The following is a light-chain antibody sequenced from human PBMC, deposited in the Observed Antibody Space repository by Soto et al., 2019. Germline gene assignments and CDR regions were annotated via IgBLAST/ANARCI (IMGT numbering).Light chain of an antibody. CDR2: EVT. V-gene: IGLV2-14*01. J-gene: IGLJ3*02. Sequence: QSVLTQPASVSGSLGQSITIPCTGTSRDVGASDFVSWYQQYPGKAPKLVIYEVTNRPSGVSNRFSGSKSGNTASLTISGLQAEDEADYYCSAYSNFRVFGGGTKVTVL. CDR1: SRDVGASDF. CDR3: SAYSNFRV.